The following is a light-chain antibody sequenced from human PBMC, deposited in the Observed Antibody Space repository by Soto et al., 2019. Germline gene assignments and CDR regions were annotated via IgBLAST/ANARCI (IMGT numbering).Light chain of an antibody. CDR3: QQYNSYSGYT. CDR1: QSISRW. CDR2: DAS. J-gene: IGKJ2*01. Sequence: DIQMTQSPSTLSASVGDRVTITCRASQSISRWLAWYQQKPGKAPKFLIYDASRLESGVPSRFSGSGSGTEFPLTLSSRKPDDFATYYCQQYNSYSGYTFGQGTKLEIK. V-gene: IGKV1-5*01.